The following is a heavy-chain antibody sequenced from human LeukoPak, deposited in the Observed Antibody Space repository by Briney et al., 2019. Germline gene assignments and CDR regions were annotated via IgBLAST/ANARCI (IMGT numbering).Heavy chain of an antibody. J-gene: IGHJ3*02. D-gene: IGHD3-22*01. CDR1: GFTVSSNY. CDR2: IRSKAYGGTT. CDR3: TRRYNYDSSGYYYVRDAFDI. V-gene: IGHV3-49*04. Sequence: GGSLRLSCAASGFTVSSNYMSWVRQAPGKGREWVGFIRSKAYGGTTKNAAAVKGRFTISRDDSRSIAYLQMNSLKTEDTAVYYCTRRYNYDSSGYYYVRDAFDIWGQGTMVTVSS.